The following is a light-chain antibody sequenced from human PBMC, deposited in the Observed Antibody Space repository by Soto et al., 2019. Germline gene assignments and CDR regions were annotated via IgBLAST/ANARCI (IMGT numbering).Light chain of an antibody. CDR2: EGS. Sequence: QSVLTQPASVSGSPGQSITISCTGTSSDVGSYNLVSWYQQHPGEAPQLLIYEGSKRPSGVSISFSGSKSGNTASLTISGLQAEDEADFYCCSYAGSGTYVFGTGTKVTVL. CDR1: SSDVGSYNL. V-gene: IGLV2-23*01. CDR3: CSYAGSGTYV. J-gene: IGLJ1*01.